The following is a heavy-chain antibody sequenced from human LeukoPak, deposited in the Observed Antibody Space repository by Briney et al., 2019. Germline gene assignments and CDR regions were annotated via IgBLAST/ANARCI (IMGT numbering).Heavy chain of an antibody. V-gene: IGHV3-30-3*01. CDR1: GFTFSSYA. CDR3: ARGETTVTRYYYYGMDV. J-gene: IGHJ6*02. CDR2: ISYDGSNK. Sequence: TGGSLRLSCAASGFTFSSYAMHWVRQAPGMGLEWVAVISYDGSNKYYADSVKGRFTISRDNSKNTLYLQMNSLRAEDTAVYYCARGETTVTRYYYYGMDVWGQGTTVTVSS. D-gene: IGHD4-11*01.